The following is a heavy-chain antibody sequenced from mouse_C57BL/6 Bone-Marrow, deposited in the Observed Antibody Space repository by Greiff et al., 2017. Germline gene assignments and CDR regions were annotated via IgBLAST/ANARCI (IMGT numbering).Heavy chain of an antibody. V-gene: IGHV1-81*01. CDR1: GYTFTSYG. D-gene: IGHD1-1*01. CDR2: IYPRGGNT. CDR3: ARGGTTVVAGDYCDY. J-gene: IGHJ2*01. Sequence: VQLQESGAELARPGASVKLSCKASGYTFTSYGISWVKQRTGQGLEWIGEIYPRGGNTYYNEKFKGKATLTADKSSSTAYMELRSLTSEDSAVYFCARGGTTVVAGDYCDYWGQGTTLTVSS.